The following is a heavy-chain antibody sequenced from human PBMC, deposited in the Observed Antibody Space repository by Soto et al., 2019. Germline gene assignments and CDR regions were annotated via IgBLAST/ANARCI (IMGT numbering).Heavy chain of an antibody. Sequence: PGGSLRLSCAASGFTFSSSGMHWVRQAPGKGLEWVAVIWRDGSNENYADSVKGRFTISRDNSKNTLYLQMNSLRVEDTAVYYCGGGRGRLMSWVVDLWGEGSLVTVSS. D-gene: IGHD2-15*01. CDR3: GGGRGRLMSWVVDL. V-gene: IGHV3-33*01. CDR1: GFTFSSSG. J-gene: IGHJ4*02. CDR2: IWRDGSNE.